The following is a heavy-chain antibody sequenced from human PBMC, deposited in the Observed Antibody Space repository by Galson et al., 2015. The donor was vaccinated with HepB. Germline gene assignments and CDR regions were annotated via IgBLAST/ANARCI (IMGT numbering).Heavy chain of an antibody. Sequence: SVKVSCKASGYTFTGYYMHWVRQAPGQGLEWMGWINPNSGGTNYAQKFQGRVTMTRDTSISTAYMELSRLRSDDTAVYYCARGRDYGDYEASVDYWGQGTLVTVSS. V-gene: IGHV1-2*02. CDR3: ARGRDYGDYEASVDY. CDR1: GYTFTGYY. D-gene: IGHD4-17*01. J-gene: IGHJ4*02. CDR2: INPNSGGT.